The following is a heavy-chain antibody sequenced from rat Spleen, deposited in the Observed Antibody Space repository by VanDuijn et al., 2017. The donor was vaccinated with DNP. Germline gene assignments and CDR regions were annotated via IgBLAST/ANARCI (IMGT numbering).Heavy chain of an antibody. CDR2: ITSRAGTT. J-gene: IGHJ4*01. CDR3: TRVGDLHDGCEGDALDA. Sequence: EVQLVESGGDLVQPGGSLKLSCVASGFTFSYYWMAWVRQVPGKGLEWIASITSRAGTTSYADSVKGRFTVSRDDAGNTLYLQMNSLRSEDTATYYCTRVGDLHDGCEGDALDAWGQGTSVTVSS. V-gene: IGHV5-31*01. CDR1: GFTFSYYW. D-gene: IGHD1-12*03.